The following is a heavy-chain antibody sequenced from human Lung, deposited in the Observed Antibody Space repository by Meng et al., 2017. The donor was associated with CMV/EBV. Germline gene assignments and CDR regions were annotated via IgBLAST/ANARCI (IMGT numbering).Heavy chain of an antibody. CDR2: IYSSGTT. CDR1: GGSISSSSYY. D-gene: IGHD6-13*01. V-gene: IGHV4-39*01. Sequence: SETLSLTCTVSGGSISSSSYYWGWIRQPPGKGLEWIGNIYSSGTTYYNPSLKSRVTISVDTSKNQISLRLTSVTAADTAVYYCSRLWGSSRSPLSDYWGQGHXVTVDS. CDR3: SRLWGSSRSPLSDY. J-gene: IGHJ4*02.